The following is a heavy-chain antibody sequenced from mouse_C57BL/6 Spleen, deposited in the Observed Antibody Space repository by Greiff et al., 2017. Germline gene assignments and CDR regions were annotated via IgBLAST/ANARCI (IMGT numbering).Heavy chain of an antibody. Sequence: VQLQQSGAELARPGASVKLSCKASGYTFTSYGISWVKQRTGQGLEWIGEIYPRSGNTYYNEKVKGKATRTADKSSSTAYMELRSLTSEDSAVYFCARSREVYYGNYCAMDYWGQGTSVTVSS. CDR3: ARSREVYYGNYCAMDY. J-gene: IGHJ4*01. D-gene: IGHD2-1*01. CDR2: IYPRSGNT. CDR1: GYTFTSYG. V-gene: IGHV1-81*01.